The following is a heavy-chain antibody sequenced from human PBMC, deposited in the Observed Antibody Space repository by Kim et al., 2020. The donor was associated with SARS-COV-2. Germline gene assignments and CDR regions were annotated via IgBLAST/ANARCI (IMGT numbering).Heavy chain of an antibody. CDR3: AKYCNAGSCYYYYGMDV. CDR1: GFTFSNYV. V-gene: IGHV3-23*01. D-gene: IGHD2-15*01. CDR2: INGGGNT. Sequence: GGSLRLSCTASGFTFSNYVMTWVRQTPGKGLECVSGINGGGNTYYADSVRGRFTISRDNAKNTLYLQMNSLRAEDTAVYYCAKYCNAGSCYYYYGMDVWAKGPRSPSP. J-gene: IGHJ6*02.